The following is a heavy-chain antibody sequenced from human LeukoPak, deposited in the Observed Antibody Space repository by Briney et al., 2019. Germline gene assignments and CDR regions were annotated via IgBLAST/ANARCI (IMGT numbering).Heavy chain of an antibody. D-gene: IGHD6-13*01. CDR3: ATETRGIAAAGHYYYYYYGMDV. V-gene: IGHV1-18*04. CDR2: ISAYNGNT. J-gene: IGHJ6*02. Sequence: ASVKVSCKASGYTFTSYYMHWVRQAPGQGLEWMGWISAYNGNTNYAQKLQGRVTMTTDTSTSTAYMELRSLRSDDTAVYYCATETRGIAAAGHYYYYYYGMDVWGQGTTVTVSS. CDR1: GYTFTSYY.